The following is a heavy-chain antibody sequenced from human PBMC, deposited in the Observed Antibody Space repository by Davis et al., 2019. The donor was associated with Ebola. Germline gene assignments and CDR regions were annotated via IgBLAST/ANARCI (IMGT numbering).Heavy chain of an antibody. CDR3: ARDGDGDNYYFYGMDV. D-gene: IGHD4-17*01. V-gene: IGHV4-59*01. J-gene: IGHJ6*04. Sequence: MPSETLSLTCTVSGGAINNYYLSWIRQSPGKGLEWIGYIHHSGSTKYNPSLESRITISVDTSKNQISLRLSSVTAADTAVYYCARDGDGDNYYFYGMDVWGKGTTVTVSS. CDR1: GGAINNYY. CDR2: IHHSGST.